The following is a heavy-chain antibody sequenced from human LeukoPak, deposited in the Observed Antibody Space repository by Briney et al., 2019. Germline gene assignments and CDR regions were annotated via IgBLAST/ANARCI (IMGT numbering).Heavy chain of an antibody. D-gene: IGHD6-19*01. V-gene: IGHV3-33*08. CDR1: GFTFSSYA. J-gene: IGHJ4*02. CDR2: LVYDGRS. Sequence: GGSLRLSCAASGFTFSSYALSWVRQAPGKGLEWVARLVYDGRSDYANSVKGRFSISRDDSKNTLFLDMSNLRVEDTALYYCARDLSAAFDFWGQGVLVTVSS. CDR3: ARDLSAAFDF.